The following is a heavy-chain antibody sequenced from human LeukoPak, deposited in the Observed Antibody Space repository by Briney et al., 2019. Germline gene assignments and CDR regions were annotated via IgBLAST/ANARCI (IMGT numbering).Heavy chain of an antibody. J-gene: IGHJ1*01. V-gene: IGHV3-23*01. Sequence: GGSLRLSCAASGFTFSIYAMSWVRQAPGEGLEWVSAISGSGGSTYYADSVKGRFTISRDNSKNTLYLQMNSLRAEDTAVYYCAKVLVGRGGYFQHWGQGTLVTVSS. D-gene: IGHD6-6*01. CDR2: ISGSGGST. CDR3: AKVLVGRGGYFQH. CDR1: GFTFSIYA.